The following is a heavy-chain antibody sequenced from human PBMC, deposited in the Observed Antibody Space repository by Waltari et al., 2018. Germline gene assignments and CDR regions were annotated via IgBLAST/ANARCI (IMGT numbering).Heavy chain of an antibody. V-gene: IGHV3-48*03. Sequence: EVYLVESGGGLEPPGGSLRLSCSASGFMFSAYAMNWVSQAAGKGLEWIAYISVSGNREYYADSVKGRFTISRDNARDLVFLQMYNLRAEDTALYYCARMMPKYTSGWALDYWGQGTLVTVAS. J-gene: IGHJ4*02. D-gene: IGHD6-19*01. CDR3: ARMMPKYTSGWALDY. CDR1: GFMFSAYA. CDR2: ISVSGNRE.